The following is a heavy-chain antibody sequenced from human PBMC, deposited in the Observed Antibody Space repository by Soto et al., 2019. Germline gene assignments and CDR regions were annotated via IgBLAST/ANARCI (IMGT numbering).Heavy chain of an antibody. V-gene: IGHV5-51*01. CDR2: IYPGDSDT. J-gene: IGHJ5*02. CDR3: ARISDILTGYYTTYNWFDP. D-gene: IGHD3-9*01. CDR1: GYSFTSYW. Sequence: PGESLKISCXGSGYSFTSYWIGWVRQMPGKGLEWMGIIYPGDSDTRYSPSFQGQVTISADKSISTAYLQWSSLKASDTAMYYCARISDILTGYYTTYNWFDPWGQGTLVTVSS.